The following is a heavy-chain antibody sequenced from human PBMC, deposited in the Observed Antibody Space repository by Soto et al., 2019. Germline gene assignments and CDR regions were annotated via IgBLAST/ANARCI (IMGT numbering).Heavy chain of an antibody. CDR3: TKENRVHAIGRDYYGMDV. Sequence: HPGGSLRLSCAASGFTFDDYAMNWVRQAPGKGLEWVSGISWNGDSIGYADSVKGRFTISRDNAENSLYLQMNSLRAEDTALYYCTKENRVHAIGRDYYGMDVWGQVTTCTVPS. D-gene: IGHD2-8*01. CDR1: GFTFDDYA. V-gene: IGHV3-9*01. J-gene: IGHJ6*02. CDR2: ISWNGDSI.